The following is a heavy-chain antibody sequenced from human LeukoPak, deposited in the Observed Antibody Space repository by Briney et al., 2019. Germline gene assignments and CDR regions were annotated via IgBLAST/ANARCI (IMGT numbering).Heavy chain of an antibody. CDR1: GGSFSGYY. D-gene: IGHD3-22*01. J-gene: IGHJ4*02. CDR3: ARGRDSSGYSLDY. CDR2: INHSGST. V-gene: IGHV4-34*01. Sequence: PSETLSLTCAVYGGSFSGYYWSWIRQPPGKGPEWIGEINHSGSTNYNPSLKSRVTISVDTSKNQFSLKLSSVTAADTAVYYCARGRDSSGYSLDYWGQGTLVTVSS.